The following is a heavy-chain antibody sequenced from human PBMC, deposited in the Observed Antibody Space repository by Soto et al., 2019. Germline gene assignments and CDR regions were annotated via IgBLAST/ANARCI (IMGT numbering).Heavy chain of an antibody. V-gene: IGHV1-18*04. CDR1: GYTFTSYG. Sequence: ASVKVSCKASGYTFTSYGISWVRQAPGQGLEWMGWISAYNGNTNYAQKLQGRVTMTTDTSTSTAYMELRSLRSDDTAVYYCASGEGSSHGHYYYGMDVWGQGTTCTVSS. CDR3: ASGEGSSHGHYYYGMDV. D-gene: IGHD6-6*01. J-gene: IGHJ6*02. CDR2: ISAYNGNT.